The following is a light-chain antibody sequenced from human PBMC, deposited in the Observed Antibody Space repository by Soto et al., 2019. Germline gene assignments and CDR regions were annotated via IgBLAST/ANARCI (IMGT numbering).Light chain of an antibody. Sequence: QSVLTQPASVSGSPGQSITIPCTGTSNDIGGYNYVSWYQQFPGKAPKLIIYDVTNRPSGVSFRFSGPKSGNTASLTISGLQAEDEAGYHCLSYSSTSTRRLFGAGTKVTVL. J-gene: IGLJ1*01. CDR2: DVT. V-gene: IGLV2-14*03. CDR3: LSYSSTSTRRL. CDR1: SNDIGGYNY.